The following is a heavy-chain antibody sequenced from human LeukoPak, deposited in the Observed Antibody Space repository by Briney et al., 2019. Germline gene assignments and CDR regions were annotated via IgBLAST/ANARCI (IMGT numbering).Heavy chain of an antibody. CDR2: ISGGGGSA. CDR3: ARETCSSTSCSTDY. D-gene: IGHD2-2*01. J-gene: IGHJ4*02. CDR1: GFTVSSNY. V-gene: IGHV3-23*01. Sequence: GGSLRLSCAASGFTVSSNYMSWVRQAPGKGLEWVSAISGGGGSAYYADSVKGRFTISRDNSKNTLYLQMNSLRAEDTAVYYCARETCSSTSCSTDYWGQGTLVTVSS.